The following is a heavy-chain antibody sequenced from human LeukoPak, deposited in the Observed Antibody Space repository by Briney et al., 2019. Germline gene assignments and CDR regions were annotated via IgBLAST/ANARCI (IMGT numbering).Heavy chain of an antibody. CDR3: AKAGYYYDSSGYSLKALDY. Sequence: GGSLRLSCAASGFTFSSYWVHWVRQAPGKGLEWVAVISNDGSNKYYADSVKGRFTVSRDISKNTLFLQMNSLRAEDTAVYSCAKAGYYYDSSGYSLKALDYWGQGTLVTVSS. CDR1: GFTFSSYW. D-gene: IGHD3-22*01. CDR2: ISNDGSNK. V-gene: IGHV3-30*18. J-gene: IGHJ4*02.